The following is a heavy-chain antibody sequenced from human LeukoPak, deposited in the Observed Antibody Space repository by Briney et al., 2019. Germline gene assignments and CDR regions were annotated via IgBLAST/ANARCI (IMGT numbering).Heavy chain of an antibody. V-gene: IGHV3-66*01. J-gene: IGHJ4*02. D-gene: IGHD6-19*01. CDR1: GFTVSSNH. CDR3: ATGYTSAWFYLDY. CDR2: IYSGGST. Sequence: SGGSLRLSCGASGFTVSSNHMNCVRQAPGRGLEWVSVIYSGGSTNYANSVKDRFTISRDNSKNTLYLQMNRLRAEDMAMYYCATGYTSAWFYLDYRGQGTLVTVS.